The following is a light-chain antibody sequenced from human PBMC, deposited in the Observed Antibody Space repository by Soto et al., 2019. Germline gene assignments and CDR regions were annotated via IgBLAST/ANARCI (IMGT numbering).Light chain of an antibody. CDR1: QSVTNY. V-gene: IGKV3-11*01. Sequence: EIFLTQSPDTLSLSPGERATLSCRATQSVTNYIAWYQQRPGQAPRLLIYDASNRASGVPAKFSGSGSGTDFTLTISDLEPADFGLYYCQQRLNWPPNFCQGTKVAIK. CDR3: QQRLNWPPN. CDR2: DAS. J-gene: IGKJ1*01.